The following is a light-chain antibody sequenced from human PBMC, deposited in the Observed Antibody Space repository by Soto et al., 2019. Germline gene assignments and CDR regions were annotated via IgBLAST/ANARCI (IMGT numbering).Light chain of an antibody. V-gene: IGKV3-20*01. CDR2: GAS. CDR3: QHYDSLPIT. Sequence: EIVMTQSPGTLSLSPGERATLSCRADPSVSNSYLAWYQQKPGQPPRLLIYGASSRATGIPDRFSGSGSGTDFTLTISRLEPEDFAVFYCQHYDSLPITFGQGTRLEI. CDR1: PSVSNSY. J-gene: IGKJ5*01.